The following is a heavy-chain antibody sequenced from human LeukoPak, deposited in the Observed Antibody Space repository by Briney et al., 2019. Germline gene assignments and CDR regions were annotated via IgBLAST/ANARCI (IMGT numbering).Heavy chain of an antibody. CDR2: IYYSGST. CDR3: ARRGRGNSSWYSIDGAFDI. J-gene: IGHJ3*02. CDR1: GGSISSYY. Sequence: SETLSLTCTVSGGSISSYYWSWIRQPPGKGLEWIGYIYYSGSTNYNPSLKSRVTISVDTSKNQFSLKLSSVTAADTAVYYCARRGRGNSSWYSIDGAFDIWGQGTMVTVSS. V-gene: IGHV4-59*08. D-gene: IGHD6-13*01.